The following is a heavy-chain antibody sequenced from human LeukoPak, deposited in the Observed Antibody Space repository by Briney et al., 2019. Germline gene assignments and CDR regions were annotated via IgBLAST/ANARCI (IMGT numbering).Heavy chain of an antibody. V-gene: IGHV4-4*07. CDR2: IYTSGST. CDR1: GGSISSYY. CDR3: ARGRSWPPHMDV. Sequence: SETLSLTCTVSGGSISSYYWNWIRQPAGKGVEWIGRIYTSGSTNYNPSLKSRVTMSVDTSKNQFSLKLSSVTAADTAVYYCARGRSWPPHMDVWGKGTTVTISS. J-gene: IGHJ6*03.